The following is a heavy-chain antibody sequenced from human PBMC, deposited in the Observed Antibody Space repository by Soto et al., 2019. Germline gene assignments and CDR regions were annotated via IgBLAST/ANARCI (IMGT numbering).Heavy chain of an antibody. CDR2: INAGNGNT. J-gene: IGHJ2*01. CDR1: GYTFTNYG. D-gene: IGHD6-19*01. CDR3: ARSGYSSGWYHWYFDL. Sequence: ASVKVSCKASGYTFTNYGVHLVRHAPGQRLEWMAWINAGNGNTQYSQKFQGRVTITRDTSSTTAYLDLSSLRSEDTAVYYCARSGYSSGWYHWYFDLWGRGTLVTVSS. V-gene: IGHV1-3*01.